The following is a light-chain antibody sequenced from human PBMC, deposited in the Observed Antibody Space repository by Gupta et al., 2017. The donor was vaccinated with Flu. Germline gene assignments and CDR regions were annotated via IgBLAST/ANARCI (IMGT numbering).Light chain of an antibody. V-gene: IGKV1-5*03. CDR1: QSMSGW. CDR2: KAS. J-gene: IGKJ2*03. CDR3: QQYTSYSYS. Sequence: GDRVTITCRASQSMSGWLAWYQQRPGKAPNLLIYKASSLESGVPSRFSGSGSGTEFTLTISSLQPDDFATYYCQQYTSYSYSFGQGTKLEMK.